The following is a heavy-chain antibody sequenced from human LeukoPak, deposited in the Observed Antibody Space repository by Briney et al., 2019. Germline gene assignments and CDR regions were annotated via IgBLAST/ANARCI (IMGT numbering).Heavy chain of an antibody. V-gene: IGHV4-61*01. CDR2: IYYSGST. D-gene: IGHD6-13*01. CDR1: GGSISSSSYY. CDR3: AREQARGIAAAGPDAFDI. J-gene: IGHJ3*02. Sequence: KPSETLSLTCTVSGGSISSSSYYWSWIRQPPGKGLEWIGYIYYSGSTNYNPSLKSRVTISVDTSKNQFSLKLSSVTAADTAVYYCAREQARGIAAAGPDAFDIWGQGTMVTVSS.